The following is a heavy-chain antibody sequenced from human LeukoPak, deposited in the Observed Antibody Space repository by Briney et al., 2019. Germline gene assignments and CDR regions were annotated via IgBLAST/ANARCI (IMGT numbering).Heavy chain of an antibody. D-gene: IGHD2-15*01. J-gene: IGHJ4*02. V-gene: IGHV3-49*03. Sequence: GGSLRLSCTASGFTFGDYAMSWFRQAPGKGLEWVGFIRSKAYGGTTEYAASVKGRFTISRDDSKSIAYLQMNSLKTEDTAVYYCARDYAVVGIDYWGQGTLVTVSS. CDR2: IRSKAYGGTT. CDR1: GFTFGDYA. CDR3: ARDYAVVGIDY.